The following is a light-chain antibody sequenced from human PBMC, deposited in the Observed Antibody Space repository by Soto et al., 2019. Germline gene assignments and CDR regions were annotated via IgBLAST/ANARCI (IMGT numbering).Light chain of an antibody. Sequence: EIVLTQSLGTLSLSPGERGTLSCRASQSVNRSYLAWYQQKPGQAPRLLIYGASRRATGIPDRFSGSGSGTDLTLTISRLEPEDFAMYYCQQYVSSPYTFGQGTKLEIK. J-gene: IGKJ2*01. V-gene: IGKV3-20*01. CDR2: GAS. CDR1: QSVNRSY. CDR3: QQYVSSPYT.